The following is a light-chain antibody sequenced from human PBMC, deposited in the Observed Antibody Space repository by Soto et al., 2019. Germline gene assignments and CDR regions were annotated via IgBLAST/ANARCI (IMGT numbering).Light chain of an antibody. V-gene: IGLV2-14*03. Sequence: QSVLTQPASVSGSPGQSITISCTGTSSDVGGYNFVSWYQQHPGKVPKLMIFDVNRRPSWVSDRFSGSKSGNTASLTISGLQAEDEGDYYCCSYTSSRTHVFGSGTKLTVL. CDR2: DVN. J-gene: IGLJ1*01. CDR3: CSYTSSRTHV. CDR1: SSDVGGYNF.